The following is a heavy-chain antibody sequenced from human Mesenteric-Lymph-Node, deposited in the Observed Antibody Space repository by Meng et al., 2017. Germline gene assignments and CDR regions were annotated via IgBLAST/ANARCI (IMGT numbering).Heavy chain of an antibody. CDR1: GFTFSSYA. D-gene: IGHD1-14*01. J-gene: IGHJ4*02. CDR2: ISYDGSNK. V-gene: IGHV3-30*01. Sequence: GGSLRLSCAASGFTFSSYAMHWVRQAPGKGLEWVAVISYDGSNKYYADSVKGRFTISRDNSKNTLYLQMNSLRAEDTAVYYCARDRNDEGLDYWGQGTLVTVSS. CDR3: ARDRNDEGLDY.